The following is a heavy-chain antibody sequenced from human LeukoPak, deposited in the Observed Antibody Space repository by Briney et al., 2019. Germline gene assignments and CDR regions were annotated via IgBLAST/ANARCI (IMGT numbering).Heavy chain of an antibody. Sequence: GESLKISCKGSGYNFTTYWIGWVRQMPGKDLEWMGIIYPGDSDTTYSPSFQGQVTISADKSISTAYLRWSSLKASDTAMYYCARVHCTTTTCPPDYWGQGTLVTVSS. V-gene: IGHV5-51*01. J-gene: IGHJ4*02. D-gene: IGHD2-2*01. CDR3: ARVHCTTTTCPPDY. CDR2: IYPGDSDT. CDR1: GYNFTTYW.